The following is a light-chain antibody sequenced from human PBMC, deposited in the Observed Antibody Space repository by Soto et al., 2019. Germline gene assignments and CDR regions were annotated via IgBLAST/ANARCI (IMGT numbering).Light chain of an antibody. CDR3: QQYNDYSGM. CDR1: LSVSSD. Sequence: EIVMTQSPATLSLSPGERATLSCRASLSVSSDLAWYRQKPGQAPRLLIYRAFTRATGIPARFSGSGFGTDFTLTISSLQSEDFAVYYCQQYNDYSGMFGQGTKVEIK. J-gene: IGKJ1*01. CDR2: RAF. V-gene: IGKV3-15*01.